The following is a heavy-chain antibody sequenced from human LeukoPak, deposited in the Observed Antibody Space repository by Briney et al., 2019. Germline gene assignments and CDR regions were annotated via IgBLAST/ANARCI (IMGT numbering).Heavy chain of an antibody. CDR1: GGSISSGDYY. V-gene: IGHV4-30-4*08. CDR3: AGSNINGYSSSWYYAYWFDP. Sequence: SQTLSLTCTVSGGSISSGDYYWSWIRQPPGKGLEWIGYIYYSGSTYYNPSLKSRVTISVDTSKNQLSLKLSSVTAADTAVYYCAGSNINGYSSSWYYAYWFDPWGQGTLVTVSS. D-gene: IGHD6-13*01. CDR2: IYYSGST. J-gene: IGHJ5*02.